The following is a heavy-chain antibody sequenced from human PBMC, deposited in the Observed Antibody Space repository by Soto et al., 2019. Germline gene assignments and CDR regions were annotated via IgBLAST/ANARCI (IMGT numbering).Heavy chain of an antibody. CDR3: AHRSVTTFAY. Sequence: QITLKESGPTLVKPSQTLTLTCTFSGFSLTTTTVGVDWIRQPPGKALEWLALIYWDDDKRYSPSLKSRLTITKDTSKNQVVLTMTNVDPADTATYYCAHRSVTTFAYWGQGTLVTVSS. J-gene: IGHJ4*02. CDR2: IYWDDDK. D-gene: IGHD4-4*01. V-gene: IGHV2-5*02. CDR1: GFSLTTTTVG.